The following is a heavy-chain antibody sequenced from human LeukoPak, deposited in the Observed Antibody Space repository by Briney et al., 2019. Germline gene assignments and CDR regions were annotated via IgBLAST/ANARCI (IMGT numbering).Heavy chain of an antibody. CDR3: LIGSWGSIGGY. D-gene: IGHD2-15*01. Sequence: PGESLRLSCAASGFTFSSNGMTWVRQAPGKGLEWVSGIRSSGRSTYYADSVKGRFTISRDNSNNTLYLQMNSLRAEDTAIYYCLIGSWGSIGGYWGQGALVTVSS. V-gene: IGHV3-23*01. CDR2: IRSSGRST. CDR1: GFTFSSNG. J-gene: IGHJ4*02.